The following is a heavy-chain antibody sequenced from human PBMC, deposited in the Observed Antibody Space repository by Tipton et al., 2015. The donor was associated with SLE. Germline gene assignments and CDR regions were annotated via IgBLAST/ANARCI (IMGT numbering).Heavy chain of an antibody. CDR2: TYYSGST. V-gene: IGHV4-59*08. Sequence: TLSLTCTVSGGSISSYYWSWIRQPPGKGLEWIGYTYYSGSTKYNPSLKSRVTISVDTSKKQFSLNLSSVTAADTAVYYCARQSYPGLVVYAHNWFDPWGQGTLVTVSS. CDR1: GGSISSYY. D-gene: IGHD2-8*02. CDR3: ARQSYPGLVVYAHNWFDP. J-gene: IGHJ5*02.